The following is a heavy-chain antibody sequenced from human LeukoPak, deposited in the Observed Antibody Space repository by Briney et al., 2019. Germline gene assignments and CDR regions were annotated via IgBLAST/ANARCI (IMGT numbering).Heavy chain of an antibody. Sequence: SETLSLTCTVSGGSISSSSYYWGWIRQPPGKGLEWIGYIYHSGSTYYNPSLKSRVTISVDRSKNQFSLKLSSVTAADTAVYYCASARDIVVVPAAEYFQHWGQGTLVTVSS. D-gene: IGHD2-2*01. CDR2: IYHSGST. CDR3: ASARDIVVVPAAEYFQH. J-gene: IGHJ1*01. CDR1: GGSISSSSYY. V-gene: IGHV4-39*07.